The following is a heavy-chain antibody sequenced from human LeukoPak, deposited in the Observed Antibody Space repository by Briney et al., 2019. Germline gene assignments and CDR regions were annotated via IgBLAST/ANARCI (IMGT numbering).Heavy chain of an antibody. CDR2: TYYRSKWYN. CDR3: ARGDPFYDTLTTFYGGYYHYMDV. V-gene: IGHV6-1*01. CDR1: GDSVSSNSAA. D-gene: IGHD3-9*01. J-gene: IGHJ6*03. Sequence: SQTLSLTCAISGDSVSSNSAAWNWIRQSPSRGLEWLGRTYYRSKWYNDYAVSVKSRITINPDTSKNQFSLQLNSVTPEDTAVYYCARGDPFYDTLTTFYGGYYHYMDVWGKGTAVTISS.